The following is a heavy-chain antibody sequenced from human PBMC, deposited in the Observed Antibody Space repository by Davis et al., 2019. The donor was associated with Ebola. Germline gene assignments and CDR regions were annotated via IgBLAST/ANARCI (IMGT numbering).Heavy chain of an antibody. D-gene: IGHD3-10*01. V-gene: IGHV4-39*07. J-gene: IGHJ4*02. CDR1: GGSISSSSYY. CDR2: IYYSGST. CDR3: ARDALGWDIWFGEKVLDY. Sequence: PSETLSLTCTVSGGSISSSSYYWGWIRQPPGKGLEWIGSIYYSGSTYYNPSLKSRVTISVDTSKNQFSLKLSSVTAADTAVYYCARDALGWDIWFGEKVLDYWGQGTLVTVSS.